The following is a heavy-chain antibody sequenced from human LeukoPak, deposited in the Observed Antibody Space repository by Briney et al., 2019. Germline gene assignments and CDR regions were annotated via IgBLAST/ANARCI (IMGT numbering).Heavy chain of an antibody. CDR1: GFTFSNYG. Sequence: PGGSLRLSCAASGFTFSNYGLNWVRQAPGKGLEWVSAISGGGGGTYYTDSVKGRFTISRDNSKNTLYLQMSSLRAEDTAIYYCTKSTHIVVMTAIDCWGQGTLVTVSS. J-gene: IGHJ4*02. D-gene: IGHD2-21*02. CDR3: TKSTHIVVMTAIDC. CDR2: ISGGGGGT. V-gene: IGHV3-23*01.